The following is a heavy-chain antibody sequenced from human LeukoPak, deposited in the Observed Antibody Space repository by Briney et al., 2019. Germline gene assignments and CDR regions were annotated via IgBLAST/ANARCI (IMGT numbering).Heavy chain of an antibody. J-gene: IGHJ4*02. CDR1: GGSISSGGYS. D-gene: IGHD4-17*01. V-gene: IGHV4-30-2*01. Sequence: SETLSLTCAVSGGSISSGGYSWSWIRQPPGKGLVWIGYIYHSGGTYYNPSLKSRVTISVDRSKNQFSLKLSSVTAADTAVYYCARAVKVAVTTFDYFDYWGQGTLVTVSS. CDR3: ARAVKVAVTTFDYFDY. CDR2: IYHSGGT.